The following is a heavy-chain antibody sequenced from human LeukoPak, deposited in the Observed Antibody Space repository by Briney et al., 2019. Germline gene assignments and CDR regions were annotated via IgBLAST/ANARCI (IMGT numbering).Heavy chain of an antibody. D-gene: IGHD7-27*01. CDR1: GGSFSGYY. CDR3: ARGRNWGSRTRKAVYYFDY. CDR2: INHSGST. Sequence: KPSETLSLTCAVYGGSFSGYYWSWIRQPPGKGLEWIGEINHSGSTNYNPSLKSRVTISVDTSKKQFSPKLSSVTAAATAVYYGARGRNWGSRTRKAVYYFDYWGQGTLVTVSS. V-gene: IGHV4-34*01. J-gene: IGHJ4*02.